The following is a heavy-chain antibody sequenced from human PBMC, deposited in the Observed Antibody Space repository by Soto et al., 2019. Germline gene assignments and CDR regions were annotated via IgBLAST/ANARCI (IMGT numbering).Heavy chain of an antibody. CDR1: GGSITSYF. CDR3: ASTSGTTSTDFVS. V-gene: IGHV4-59*08. J-gene: IGHJ4*02. D-gene: IGHD1-1*01. CDR2: VYYTGTT. Sequence: QVQLQESGPGLVKPSETLSLTCTVSGGSITSYFWSWIRQPPGKGLEWIGYVYYTGTTSYNPSLKSRVSISVDTSKSQFSLKLSSVTAADSAIYYCASTSGTTSTDFVSWGQGSLVTVSS.